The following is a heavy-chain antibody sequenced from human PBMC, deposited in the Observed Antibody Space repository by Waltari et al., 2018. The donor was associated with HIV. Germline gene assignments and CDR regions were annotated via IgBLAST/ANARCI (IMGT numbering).Heavy chain of an antibody. CDR1: GFIFSRYA. CDR2: ITGSGGGT. D-gene: IGHD2-2*02. J-gene: IGHJ4*02. CDR3: AKYLDCSGTSCYTPYFDY. Sequence: EVQLLESGGGLVQPGGSLRLSCAASGFIFSRYAISWVRQAPGKGLEWVSAITGSGGGTYYADSVKGRFTFSRDNSQNTLYLQMNSLRAEDTAVYYCAKYLDCSGTSCYTPYFDYWGQGTLVTVSP. V-gene: IGHV3-23*01.